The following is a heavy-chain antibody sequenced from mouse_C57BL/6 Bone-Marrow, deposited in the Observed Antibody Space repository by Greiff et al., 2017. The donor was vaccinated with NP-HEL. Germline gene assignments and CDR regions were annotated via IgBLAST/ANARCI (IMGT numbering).Heavy chain of an antibody. Sequence: QVQLQQPGAELVRPGTSVKLSCKASGYTFTSYWMHWVKQRPGQGLEWIGVIDPSDSYTNYNQKFKGKATLTVDTSPSTAYMQLSSLTSEDSAVYYCARSPNWVYWYFDVWGTGTTVTVSS. J-gene: IGHJ1*03. CDR3: ARSPNWVYWYFDV. V-gene: IGHV1-59*01. CDR1: GYTFTSYW. D-gene: IGHD4-1*02. CDR2: IDPSDSYT.